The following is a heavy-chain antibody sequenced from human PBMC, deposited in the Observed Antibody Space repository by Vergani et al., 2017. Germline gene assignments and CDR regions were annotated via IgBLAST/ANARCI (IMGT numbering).Heavy chain of an antibody. D-gene: IGHD2-2*01. CDR2: INPSGGST. CDR3: ARVVPAATWFDP. CDR1: GYTFSNYY. J-gene: IGHJ5*02. V-gene: IGHV1-46*03. Sequence: QVQVVQSGAEVKKSGASVKVSCKTSGYTFSNYYMHWVRQAPGQGLEWMGIINPSGGSTSYAQKFQGRVTMTRDTSTSTVYMELSSLRSEDTAVYYCARVVPAATWFDPWGQGTLVTVSS.